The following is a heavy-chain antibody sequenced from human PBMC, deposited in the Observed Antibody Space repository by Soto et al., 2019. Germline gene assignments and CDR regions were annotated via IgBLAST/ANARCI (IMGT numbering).Heavy chain of an antibody. D-gene: IGHD3-10*01. CDR2: IYYSGSA. V-gene: IGHV4-59*01. CDR3: ARDLIRFGSPYFYYMDV. Sequence: SETLSLTCTVSGGSISDYYWSWIRQSPGKGLEWIGCIYYSGSANSNPSLRSRVTISLDTSKNQFSLRLSSVTAADTAVYYCARDLIRFGSPYFYYMDVWGKGTTVTVSS. CDR1: GGSISDYY. J-gene: IGHJ6*03.